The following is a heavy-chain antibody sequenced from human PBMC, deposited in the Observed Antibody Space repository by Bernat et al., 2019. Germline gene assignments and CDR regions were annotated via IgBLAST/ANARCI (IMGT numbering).Heavy chain of an antibody. J-gene: IGHJ4*02. CDR1: GFTFSSYA. V-gene: IGHV3-23*01. D-gene: IGHD3-22*01. CDR2: ISGSGGST. CDR3: AKCRGGSFYDSSGYYRLDY. Sequence: EVQLLESGGGLVQPGGSLRLSCAASGFTFSSYAMSRVRQAPGKGLEWVAAISGSGGSTYYADSVKGRFTISRDNSKNTLYLQMNSLRAEDTAVYYCAKCRGGSFYDSSGYYRLDYWGQGTLVTVSS.